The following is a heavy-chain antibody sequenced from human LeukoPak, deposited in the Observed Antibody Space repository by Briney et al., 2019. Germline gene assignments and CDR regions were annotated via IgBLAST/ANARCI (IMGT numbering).Heavy chain of an antibody. D-gene: IGHD3-10*01. Sequence: PGGSLRLSCAASGFTFDDYAMHWVRQAPGKGLEWVSGISWNSGSIGYADSVKGRFTISRDNAKNSLYLQMNSLRVEDTAVYYCARDVYGSGSYSHFDYWGQGTLVTVSS. CDR3: ARDVYGSGSYSHFDY. J-gene: IGHJ4*02. V-gene: IGHV3-9*01. CDR1: GFTFDDYA. CDR2: ISWNSGSI.